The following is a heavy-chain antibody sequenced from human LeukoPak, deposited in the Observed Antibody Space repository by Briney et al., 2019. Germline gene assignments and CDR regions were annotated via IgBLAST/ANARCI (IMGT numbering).Heavy chain of an antibody. V-gene: IGHV1-46*01. Sequence: ASVKVSCKASGYTFTSYYMHWVRQAPGQGLEWMGIINPSGGSTSYAQKFQGRVTMTRDMSTSTVYMELSRLRSDDTAVYYCARADQWNTGLDYWGQGTLVTVSS. CDR2: INPSGGST. J-gene: IGHJ4*02. CDR3: ARADQWNTGLDY. CDR1: GYTFTSYY. D-gene: IGHD5-18*01.